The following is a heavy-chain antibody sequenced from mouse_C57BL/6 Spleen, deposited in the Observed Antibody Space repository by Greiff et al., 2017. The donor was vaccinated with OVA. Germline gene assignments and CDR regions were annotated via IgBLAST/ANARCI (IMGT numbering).Heavy chain of an antibody. CDR3: AREAVAHFDY. D-gene: IGHD1-1*01. Sequence: EVQLQQSGPELVKPGASVKISCKASGYTFTDYYMNWVKQSHGKSLEWIGDINPNNGGTSYNQKFKGKATLTVDKSSSTAYMELRSLTSEDSAVYYCAREAVAHFDYWGQGTTLTVSS. J-gene: IGHJ2*01. V-gene: IGHV1-26*01. CDR2: INPNNGGT. CDR1: GYTFTDYY.